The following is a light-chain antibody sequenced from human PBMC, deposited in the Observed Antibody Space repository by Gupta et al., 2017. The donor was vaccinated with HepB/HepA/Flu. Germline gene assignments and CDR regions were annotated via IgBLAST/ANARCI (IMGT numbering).Light chain of an antibody. Sequence: IVMTQSPLSLPVTPGDPASISCRSSQSLLYSNVYHYLAWFLQRPGQSPQVLIYMTSNRASGVPDRFSGSGSGTDFTLIISRVEDDDVGVYYCMQSLQAPHTFGGGTKVEIK. CDR2: MTS. J-gene: IGKJ4*01. CDR3: MQSLQAPHT. V-gene: IGKV2-28*01. CDR1: QSLLYSNVYHY.